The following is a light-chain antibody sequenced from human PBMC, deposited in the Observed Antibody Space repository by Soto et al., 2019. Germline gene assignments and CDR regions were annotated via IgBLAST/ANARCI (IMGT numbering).Light chain of an antibody. CDR2: EVS. CDR1: SSDVGAYKF. V-gene: IGLV2-14*01. J-gene: IGLJ3*02. Sequence: QSVLTQPASVSGSPGQSITIFCSGTSSDVGAYKFVSWYRHHPGKAPQVMIYEVSNRPSGVFNRFSGSKSGNTASLTISGLQPEDEGDYYCSSYTSTSTPWVFGGGTKLTVL. CDR3: SSYTSTSTPWV.